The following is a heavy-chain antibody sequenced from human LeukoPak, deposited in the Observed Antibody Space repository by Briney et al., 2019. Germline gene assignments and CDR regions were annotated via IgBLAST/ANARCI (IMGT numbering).Heavy chain of an antibody. CDR1: GYTLTELS. D-gene: IGHD6-19*01. V-gene: IGHV1-46*01. J-gene: IGHJ4*02. CDR3: ARDPHENSSGWPYYFDY. Sequence: GASVKVSCKVSGYTLTELSMHWVRQAPGQGLEWMGIINPSGGSTSYAQKFQGRVTMTRDTSTSTVYMELSSLRSEDTAVYYCARDPHENSSGWPYYFDYWGQGTLVTVSS. CDR2: INPSGGST.